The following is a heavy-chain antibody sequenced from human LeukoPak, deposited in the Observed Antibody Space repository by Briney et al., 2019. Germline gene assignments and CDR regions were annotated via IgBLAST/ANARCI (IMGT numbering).Heavy chain of an antibody. CDR3: ARDQGNYDFWSGYSAD. Sequence: SETLSLTCAVSGGSVSSGGYYWSWIRQHPGKGLEWIGYIYYSGSTYYNPSLKSRVTISVDTSKNQFSLKLSSVTAADTAVYYCARDQGNYDFWSGYSADWGQGTLVTVSS. D-gene: IGHD3-3*01. J-gene: IGHJ4*02. V-gene: IGHV4-31*11. CDR1: GGSVSSGGYY. CDR2: IYYSGST.